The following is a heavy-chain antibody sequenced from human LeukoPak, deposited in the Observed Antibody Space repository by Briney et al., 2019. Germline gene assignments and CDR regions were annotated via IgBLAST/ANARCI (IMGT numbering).Heavy chain of an antibody. J-gene: IGHJ1*01. CDR3: AKEPNSYSSGWYFQH. D-gene: IGHD6-25*01. V-gene: IGHV3-30*18. CDR1: GFTFSNYG. CDR2: ISHNGDAT. Sequence: PGGSLRLSCAASGFTFSNYGMQWVRQPPGKGLEWVAVISHNGDATFYAGSVKGRFTISRDNTKSTLDLQMNSLRAEDTAVYYCAKEPNSYSSGWYFQHWGQGTLVTVSS.